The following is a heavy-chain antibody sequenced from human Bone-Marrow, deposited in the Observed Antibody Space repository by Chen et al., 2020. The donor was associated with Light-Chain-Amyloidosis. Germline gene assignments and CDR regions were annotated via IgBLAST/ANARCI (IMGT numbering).Heavy chain of an antibody. CDR3: ARGGRLRSMDV. CDR2: VDGGGKI. CDR1: GFAVGTKH. J-gene: IGHJ6*02. Sequence: EVQVVESGGDLIQPGGSLGLSCAASGFAVGTKHMSWVRRPPGKGLEWISGVDGGGKIAYADSVKGRFTISRDKSNNTVDLQMNSLRADDTAVYYCARGGRLRSMDVWGQGTTVAVSS. V-gene: IGHV3-53*01. D-gene: IGHD5-12*01.